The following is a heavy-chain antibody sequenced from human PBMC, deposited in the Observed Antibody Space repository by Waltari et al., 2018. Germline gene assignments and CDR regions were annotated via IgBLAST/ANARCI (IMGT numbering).Heavy chain of an antibody. V-gene: IGHV1-24*01. J-gene: IGHJ4*02. Sequence: QVQLVQSGAEVKKPGASVKVSCKVSGYTLTELSMHWVRQAHEKGLEWMGGFDPEDGETIYAQKFQGRVTMTEDTSTDTAYMELSSLRSEDTAVYYCATGSDGWLGPLPIVDYWGQGTLVTVSS. CDR1: GYTLTELS. CDR2: FDPEDGET. CDR3: ATGSDGWLGPLPIVDY. D-gene: IGHD5-12*01.